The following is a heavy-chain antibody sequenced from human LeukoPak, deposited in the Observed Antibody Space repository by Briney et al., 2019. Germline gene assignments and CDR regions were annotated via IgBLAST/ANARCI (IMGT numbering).Heavy chain of an antibody. J-gene: IGHJ4*02. D-gene: IGHD3-3*01. CDR2: ISDSGRTT. Sequence: LSLTCAVYGGSFNGYYWSWIRQPPGKGLEWVSYISDSGRTTFYADSVKGRFTISRDNAKNSLYLQMSSLRVEDTAVYYCASWAGNTQSDSWSGPFDYWGQGTLVTVSS. CDR1: GGSFNGYY. V-gene: IGHV3-11*04. CDR3: ASWAGNTQSDSWSGPFDY.